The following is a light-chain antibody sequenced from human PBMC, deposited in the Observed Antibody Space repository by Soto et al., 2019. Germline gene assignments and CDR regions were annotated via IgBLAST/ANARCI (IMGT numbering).Light chain of an antibody. CDR3: QKYNSAPLT. Sequence: DLQMTQSPSSLSSSLGDSVTITCRASQSISSYLNWYQKKTGKAPKLLIYAESTLQAGVPYRLSGSGSGTDLNLTISRLQPEDVAAYYCQKYNSAPLTFGGGTKVDIK. J-gene: IGKJ4*01. V-gene: IGKV1-27*01. CDR1: QSISSY. CDR2: AES.